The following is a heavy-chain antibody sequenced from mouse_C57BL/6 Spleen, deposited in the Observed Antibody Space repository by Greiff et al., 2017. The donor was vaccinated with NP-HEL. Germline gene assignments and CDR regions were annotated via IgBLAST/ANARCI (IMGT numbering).Heavy chain of an antibody. D-gene: IGHD2-4*01. CDR1: GYTFTTYP. CDR2: FHPYNDDT. Sequence: QVHVKQSGAELVKPGASVKMSCKASGYTFTTYPIEWMKQNHGKSLEWIGNFHPYNDDTKYNEKFKGKATLTVEKSSSTVYLELSRLTSDDSAVYYCAIIYYDYDGGDLDDWGQGTTRTVSS. V-gene: IGHV1-47*01. J-gene: IGHJ2*01. CDR3: AIIYYDYDGGDLDD.